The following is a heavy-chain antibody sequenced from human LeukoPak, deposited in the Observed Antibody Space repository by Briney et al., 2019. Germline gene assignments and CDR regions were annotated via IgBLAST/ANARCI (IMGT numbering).Heavy chain of an antibody. D-gene: IGHD4-17*01. CDR2: INPNSGGT. CDR1: GYTFTGYY. V-gene: IGHV1-2*02. CDR3: ARDLHLDYGDLSHFDY. J-gene: IGHJ4*02. Sequence: ASVKVSCKASGYTFTGYYMHWVRQAPGQGLEWMGWINPNSGGTNYAQKFQGRVTMTRDTSISTACMELSRLRSDDTAVYHCARDLHLDYGDLSHFDYWGQGTLVTVSS.